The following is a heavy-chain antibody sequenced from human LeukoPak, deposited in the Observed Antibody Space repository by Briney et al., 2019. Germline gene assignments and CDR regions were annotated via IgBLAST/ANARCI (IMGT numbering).Heavy chain of an antibody. CDR1: GFTFTTSG. Sequence: PGRSLRLSCAASGFTFTTSGIHWVRQAPGKGLECVAVISYDGRNKQRADSVRGRLAISRDNSKNTLYLQMNSLRTEDTAVYYCAKGLLSNSQRGYFDYWGQGTLVTVSS. V-gene: IGHV3-30*18. J-gene: IGHJ4*02. CDR2: ISYDGRNK. CDR3: AKGLLSNSQRGYFDY. D-gene: IGHD4-11*01.